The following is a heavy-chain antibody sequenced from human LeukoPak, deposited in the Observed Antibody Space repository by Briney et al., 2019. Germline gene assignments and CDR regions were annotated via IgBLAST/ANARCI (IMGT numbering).Heavy chain of an antibody. V-gene: IGHV3-30*02. CDR1: GFTFRSYG. Sequence: GGSLRLSCAASGFTFRSYGMHWVRQAPGKGLEWVAFIRYDGSNKYYADSVKGRFTISRDNSKNTLYLQMNSLRAEDTAVYYCAKDQEGRGLPLDYWGQGTLVTVSS. CDR3: AKDQEGRGLPLDY. D-gene: IGHD2-15*01. J-gene: IGHJ4*02. CDR2: IRYDGSNK.